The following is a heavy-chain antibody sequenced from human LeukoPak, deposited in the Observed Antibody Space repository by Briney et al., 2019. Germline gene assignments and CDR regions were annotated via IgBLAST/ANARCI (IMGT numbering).Heavy chain of an antibody. CDR1: GFIFSSDA. CDR2: ISSSGGST. CDR3: AIDPNWGTHS. Sequence: PGGSLRLSCAASGFIFSSDAMTWVRQAPGKGLEWVSAISSSGGSTYYADSVKGRFTISRDNSKNALYLQMNSLRVEDTAVYYCAIDPNWGTHSWGQGVLVTVSS. V-gene: IGHV3-23*01. J-gene: IGHJ4*02. D-gene: IGHD7-27*01.